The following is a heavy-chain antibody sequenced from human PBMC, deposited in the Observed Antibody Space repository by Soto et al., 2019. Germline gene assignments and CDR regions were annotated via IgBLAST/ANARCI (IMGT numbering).Heavy chain of an antibody. V-gene: IGHV4-59*01. CDR1: GGSIGSYY. Sequence: LSLTCTVSGGSIGSYYWSWIRQPPGKGLEWIGYIYYSGSTNYNPSLKSRVTVSVDTSKNQFSLKLSSVTAADTAVYYCARAGHSSSWYWYWFDPWGQGTLVTVSS. D-gene: IGHD6-13*01. J-gene: IGHJ5*02. CDR3: ARAGHSSSWYWYWFDP. CDR2: IYYSGST.